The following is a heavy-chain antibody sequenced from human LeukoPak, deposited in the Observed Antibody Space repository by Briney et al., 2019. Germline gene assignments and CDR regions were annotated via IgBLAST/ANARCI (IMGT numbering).Heavy chain of an antibody. CDR1: GGTFSSYP. V-gene: IGHV1-69*01. D-gene: IGHD2-2*01. CDR2: IIPIFGTA. Sequence: SVTVSCKASGGTFSSYPISWARQAPGQGLGWMGGIIPIFGTANYAQKFQGRVTITADESTSTAYMELSSLRSEDTAVYYCAREGYCSSTSCYQDYWGQGTLVTVSS. J-gene: IGHJ4*02. CDR3: AREGYCSSTSCYQDY.